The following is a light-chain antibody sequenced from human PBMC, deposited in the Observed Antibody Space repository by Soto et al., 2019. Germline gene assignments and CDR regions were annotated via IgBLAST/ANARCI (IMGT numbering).Light chain of an antibody. CDR1: QSVSSY. CDR3: QQRSNWPPALT. Sequence: EIXLTQSXATLXLSPGERATLSCRASQSVSSYLAWYQQKPGQAPRLLIYDASNRATGIPARFSGSGSGTDFTLTISSLEPEDFAVYYCQQRSNWPPALTFGGGTKVEIK. V-gene: IGKV3-11*01. J-gene: IGKJ4*01. CDR2: DAS.